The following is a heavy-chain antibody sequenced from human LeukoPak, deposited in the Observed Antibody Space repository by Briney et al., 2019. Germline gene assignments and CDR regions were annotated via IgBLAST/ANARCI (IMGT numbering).Heavy chain of an antibody. CDR2: IKHDGSGK. Sequence: PGGSLRLSCEASGFTFSDHWMGWIRRAPGKGLEFVSNIKHDGSGKEYVDSVTGRFTISRDNAKNSVYLEMSSLRAEDTAVYYCAKWRWRQSEYEDWGQGTLVTVSS. CDR1: GFTFSDHW. D-gene: IGHD5-24*01. V-gene: IGHV3-7*01. CDR3: AKWRWRQSEYED. J-gene: IGHJ4*02.